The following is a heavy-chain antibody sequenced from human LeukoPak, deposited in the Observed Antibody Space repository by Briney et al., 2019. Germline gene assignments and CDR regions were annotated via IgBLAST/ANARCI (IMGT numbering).Heavy chain of an antibody. D-gene: IGHD1-26*01. Sequence: SSETLSLTCTVSGDSISNYYWSWIRQPPGKGLEWIGYVFYSGTSNYIPSLKSRVTMSVDTSKYQFSLKLTSVTAADTAVYYCAGTRYSGSYYTDYWGQGTLVTVSS. CDR3: AGTRYSGSYYTDY. CDR2: VFYSGTS. J-gene: IGHJ4*02. CDR1: GDSISNYY. V-gene: IGHV4-59*08.